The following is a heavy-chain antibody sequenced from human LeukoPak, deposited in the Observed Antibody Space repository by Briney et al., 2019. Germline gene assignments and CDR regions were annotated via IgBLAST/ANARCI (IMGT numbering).Heavy chain of an antibody. CDR1: GLTVSSNC. CDR2: IYSGGNT. J-gene: IGHJ4*02. V-gene: IGHV3-53*01. CDR3: ARRAGDYSHPYDY. D-gene: IGHD3-22*01. Sequence: GGSLRLSCAASGLTVSSNCMSWVRQAPGKGLEWVSFIYSGGNTYYADSVKGRFTISRDNSKNTAHLQMNSLRAEDTAMYYCARRAGDYSHPYDYWGQGTLVTVSS.